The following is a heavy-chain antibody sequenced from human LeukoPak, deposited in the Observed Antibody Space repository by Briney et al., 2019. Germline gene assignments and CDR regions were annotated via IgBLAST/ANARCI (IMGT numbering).Heavy chain of an antibody. D-gene: IGHD2-2*01. CDR2: ISSSSSTI. Sequence: PGGSLRLSCAASGFTFSSYSMNWVRQAPGKGLEWVSYISSSSSTIYYADSVKGRFTISRDNAKNSLYLQMNSLRAEDTAVYYFAVGYCSSTSCYHPDYWGQGPVVSVSS. V-gene: IGHV3-48*01. J-gene: IGHJ4*02. CDR3: AVGYCSSTSCYHPDY. CDR1: GFTFSSYS.